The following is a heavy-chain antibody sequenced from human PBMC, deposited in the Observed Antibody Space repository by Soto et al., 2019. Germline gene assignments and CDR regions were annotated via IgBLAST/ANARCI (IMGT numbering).Heavy chain of an antibody. Sequence: QITLKESGPPLEKPTQTLTLTCTFSGFSLTTSGVSVGWIRQPPGKALEWLALIYWDDDKRYSPSLKSRLTITKDTSKNQVLLKMTNVDPVDAASYYCAHYGSGTHFHYWGQGTLVTVSS. CDR1: GFSLTTSGVS. CDR2: IYWDDDK. D-gene: IGHD3-10*01. CDR3: AHYGSGTHFHY. V-gene: IGHV2-5*02. J-gene: IGHJ4*02.